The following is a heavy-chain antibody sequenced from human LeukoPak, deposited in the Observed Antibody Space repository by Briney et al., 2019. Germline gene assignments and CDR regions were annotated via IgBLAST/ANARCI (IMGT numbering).Heavy chain of an antibody. CDR3: AKGGDHYDSKGYVLNWFDP. CDR1: GFTFSSYA. J-gene: IGHJ5*02. Sequence: QPGGSLRLSCAASGFTFSSYAMSWVRQAPGKGLEWVSAISGSGGSTYYADSVKGRFTISRDNSKNTLYLQMNSLRAEDTAVYYCAKGGDHYDSKGYVLNWFDPWGQGTLVTVSS. D-gene: IGHD3-22*01. V-gene: IGHV3-23*01. CDR2: ISGSGGST.